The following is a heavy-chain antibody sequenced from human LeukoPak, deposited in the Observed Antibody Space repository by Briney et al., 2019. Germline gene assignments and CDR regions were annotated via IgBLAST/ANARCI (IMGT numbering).Heavy chain of an antibody. CDR1: GGSTSSYY. V-gene: IGHV4-59*08. CDR3: ARRNVLTEGEAFDI. J-gene: IGHJ3*02. CDR2: IYNSRST. Sequence: SETLSLTCTVSGGSTSSYYWTWIRQPPGEGLEWIGYIYNSRSTNCNPSLNSRVTISADASKNQFSLKLNSVTAADTAVYYCARRNVLTEGEAFDIWGQGTMVTVSS. D-gene: IGHD3-9*01.